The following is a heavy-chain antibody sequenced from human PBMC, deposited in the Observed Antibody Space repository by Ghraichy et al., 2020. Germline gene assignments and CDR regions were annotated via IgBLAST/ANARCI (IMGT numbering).Heavy chain of an antibody. Sequence: SETLSLTCTVSGGSISSYYWSWIRQPPGKGLEWIGYIYYSGSTNYNPSLKSRVTISVDSSKNQFSLKLSSVTAADTAVYYCARDPLIVGATSYYYGMDVWGQGTTVTVSS. J-gene: IGHJ6*02. CDR1: GGSISSYY. CDR2: IYYSGST. CDR3: ARDPLIVGATSYYYGMDV. V-gene: IGHV4-59*01. D-gene: IGHD1-26*01.